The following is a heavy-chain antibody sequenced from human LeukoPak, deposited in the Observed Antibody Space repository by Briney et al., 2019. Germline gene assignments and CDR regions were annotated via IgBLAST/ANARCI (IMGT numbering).Heavy chain of an antibody. CDR1: GFTFSNYN. CDR3: ARDGPIGKAMIQVGLDD. Sequence: GGSLRLSCAASGFTFSNYNMNWVRQAPGKGLEWVASITSSSTYIYYADPLKGRFTISRDDAKNSLYLQMNSLRAEDSAVYYCARDGPIGKAMIQVGLDDWGQGTLVTVSS. J-gene: IGHJ4*02. CDR2: ITSSSTYI. V-gene: IGHV3-21*01. D-gene: IGHD3-22*01.